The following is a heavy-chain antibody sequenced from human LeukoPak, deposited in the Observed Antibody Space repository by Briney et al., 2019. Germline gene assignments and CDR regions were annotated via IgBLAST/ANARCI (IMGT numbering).Heavy chain of an antibody. CDR1: GGSISSSSYY. D-gene: IGHD5-18*01. CDR2: IYYSGST. Sequence: SETLSLTCTVSGGSISSSSYYWGWIRQPPGKGLEWIGSIYYSGSTYYNPSLKSRVTISVDTSKNQFSLKLSSVTAADTAVYYCAKKRETWIQDYIDYWGQGTLVTVSS. J-gene: IGHJ4*02. CDR3: AKKRETWIQDYIDY. V-gene: IGHV4-39*07.